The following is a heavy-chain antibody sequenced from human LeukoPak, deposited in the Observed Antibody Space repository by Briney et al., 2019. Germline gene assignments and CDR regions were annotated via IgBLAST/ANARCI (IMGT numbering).Heavy chain of an antibody. CDR1: AASITNTSYY. V-gene: IGHV4-39*01. Sequence: SPSLSLTWTVAAASITNTSYYCGWIRLSPGKGLEWFVSVDHSGYTYYNPYLKSRVTMSVDTSKNQFSPSLTSLTAADTAVYYCSRTLKPDASVFGVIVPYYYYGMDVWGQGTSVTVSS. D-gene: IGHD3-3*01. CDR3: SRTLKPDASVFGVIVPYYYYGMDV. CDR2: VDHSGYT. J-gene: IGHJ6*02.